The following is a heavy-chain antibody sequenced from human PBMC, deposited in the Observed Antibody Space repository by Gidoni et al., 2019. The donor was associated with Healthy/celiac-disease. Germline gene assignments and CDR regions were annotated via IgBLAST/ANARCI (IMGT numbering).Heavy chain of an antibody. V-gene: IGHV3-49*03. J-gene: IGHJ4*02. Sequence: EVQLVESGGGLVQPGRSLRLSCTASGFTFGDYAMSWFRQAPGKGLEWVGFIRSKAYGGTTEYAASVKGRFTISRDDSKSIAYLQMNSLKTEDTAVYYCTRAYSSSWYYFDYWGQGTLVTVSS. D-gene: IGHD6-13*01. CDR1: GFTFGDYA. CDR2: IRSKAYGGTT. CDR3: TRAYSSSWYYFDY.